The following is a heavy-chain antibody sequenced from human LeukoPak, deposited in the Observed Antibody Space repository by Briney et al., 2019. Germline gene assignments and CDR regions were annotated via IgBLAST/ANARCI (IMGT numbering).Heavy chain of an antibody. V-gene: IGHV3-43*02. D-gene: IGHD2/OR15-2a*01. J-gene: IGHJ4*02. Sequence: QAGGSLRLSCAASGFTFDDYAMHWVRQAPGKGLEWVSLISGDGGSTYYADSVKGRFTISRDNSKNSLYLQMNSLGTEDTALYYCATSDFAAHFDYWGQGTLVTVSS. CDR2: ISGDGGST. CDR3: ATSDFAAHFDY. CDR1: GFTFDDYA.